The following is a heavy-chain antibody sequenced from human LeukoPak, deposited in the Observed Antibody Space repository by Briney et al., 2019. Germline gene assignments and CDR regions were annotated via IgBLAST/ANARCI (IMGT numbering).Heavy chain of an antibody. CDR3: ARLPRGGRPPMISLYYYMDV. D-gene: IGHD3/OR15-3a*01. Sequence: PSETLSLTCTVSGGSISSSTHYWASIRQPPGKGLEWIGSIYYSGSTYYNPSLKSRVTISVDTSKNQFSLKLSSVTAADTAVYYCARLPRGGRPPMISLYYYMDVWGKGTTVIVSS. CDR2: IYYSGST. V-gene: IGHV4-39*01. CDR1: GGSISSSTHY. J-gene: IGHJ6*03.